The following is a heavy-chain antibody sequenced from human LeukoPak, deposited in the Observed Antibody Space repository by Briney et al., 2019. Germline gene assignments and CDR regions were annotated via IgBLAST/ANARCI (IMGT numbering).Heavy chain of an antibody. D-gene: IGHD3-9*01. CDR2: INPNSGGT. V-gene: IGHV1-2*02. CDR1: GYTFTGYY. J-gene: IGHJ4*02. Sequence: ASVKVSCKASGYTFTGYYMHWVRQAPGQGLEWMGWINPNSGGTNYAQKFQGRVTMTRDTSISTAYMELSRLRSDDTAVYYCARGYRDFDWLSYFDYWGQGTLVTVSS. CDR3: ARGYRDFDWLSYFDY.